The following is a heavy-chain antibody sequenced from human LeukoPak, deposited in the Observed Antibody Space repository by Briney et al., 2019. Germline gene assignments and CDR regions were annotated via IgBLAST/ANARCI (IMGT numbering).Heavy chain of an antibody. CDR2: ISSSTYI. Sequence: GGSLRLSCAASGFTFSTYTMNWAGQAPGKGLEWVSSISSSTYIYYADSVKGRFTISRDNAKSSLYLQMNSLRAEDTAVYYCVIQRYIVYSNCYEYWRQGTLVTVPS. V-gene: IGHV3-21*01. CDR1: GFTFSTYT. CDR3: VIQRYIVYSNCYEY. D-gene: IGHD2-15*01. J-gene: IGHJ4*02.